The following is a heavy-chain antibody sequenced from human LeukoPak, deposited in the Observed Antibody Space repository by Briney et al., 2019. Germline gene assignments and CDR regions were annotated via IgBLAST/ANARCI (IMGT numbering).Heavy chain of an antibody. CDR2: IKQDGSEK. D-gene: IGHD6-13*01. Sequence: GGSLRLSCAASGFTFSSFDMNWVRQAPGKGLEWVANIKQDGSEKHYVDSVKGRFTISRDNAKNSLFLQMNSLRAEDTAVYYCARDSAYSSTWYGAFDFWGQGTVVTVSS. V-gene: IGHV3-7*01. CDR3: ARDSAYSSTWYGAFDF. CDR1: GFTFSSFD. J-gene: IGHJ3*01.